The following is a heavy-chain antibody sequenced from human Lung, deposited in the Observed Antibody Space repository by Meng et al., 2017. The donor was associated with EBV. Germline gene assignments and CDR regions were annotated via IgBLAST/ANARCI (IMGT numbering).Heavy chain of an antibody. CDR3: ASLYGDSSVWYLDL. V-gene: IGHV4-31*03. J-gene: IGHJ2*01. CDR2: IYYSGST. D-gene: IGHD4-17*01. CDR1: GGSIISGDYY. Sequence: QVQLQHAGHGLVKPSQTLSLTCTVSGGSIISGDYYWSWIRQHPGKGLEYIGYIYYSGSTYYNPSLKSRVIISVDTSKNQFSLRLNSVTAADTAVYYCASLYGDSSVWYLDLWGRGTLVTVSS.